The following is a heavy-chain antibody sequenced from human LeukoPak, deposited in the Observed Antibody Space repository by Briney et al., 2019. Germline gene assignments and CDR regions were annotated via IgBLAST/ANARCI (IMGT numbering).Heavy chain of an antibody. J-gene: IGHJ4*02. CDR3: ARHPYGSGSYMDY. Sequence: GESLKISCQAFGYSFTNYWIGWVRQMPGKGLEWMGVIYPGDSATRYSPSFQGQVTVSADKSISTAYLQWNSLKASDTAIYYCARHPYGSGSYMDYWGQGTLVTVSS. CDR2: IYPGDSAT. D-gene: IGHD3-10*01. CDR1: GYSFTNYW. V-gene: IGHV5-51*01.